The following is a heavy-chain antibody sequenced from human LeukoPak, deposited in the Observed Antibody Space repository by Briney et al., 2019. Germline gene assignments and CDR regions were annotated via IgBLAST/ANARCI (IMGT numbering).Heavy chain of an antibody. V-gene: IGHV5-51*01. D-gene: IGHD6-13*01. J-gene: IGHJ3*02. CDR1: GYSFTSYW. CDR3: ARHVTYSSSWYGNAFDI. CDR2: IYPGDSDT. Sequence: GESLKISCKGSGYSFTSYWIGWVRQMPGKGLEWMGIIYPGDSDTRYSPSFQGQVTISADKSISTAYLRWSSLKASDTAMYYCARHVTYSSSWYGNAFDIWGQGTMVTVSS.